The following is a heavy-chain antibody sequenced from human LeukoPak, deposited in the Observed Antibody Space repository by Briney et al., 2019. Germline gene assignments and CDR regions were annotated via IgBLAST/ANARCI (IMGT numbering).Heavy chain of an antibody. Sequence: GGSLRLSCAASGFTFSSYEMNWVRQAPGKGLEWVSHISRSGSTIYYTDSVKGRFTISRDNSKNLLYLQMNSLRAEDTAVYYCARTVARVGYWGRGTLVTVSS. CDR1: GFTFSSYE. J-gene: IGHJ4*02. V-gene: IGHV3-48*03. CDR3: ARTVARVGY. CDR2: ISRSGSTI. D-gene: IGHD4-23*01.